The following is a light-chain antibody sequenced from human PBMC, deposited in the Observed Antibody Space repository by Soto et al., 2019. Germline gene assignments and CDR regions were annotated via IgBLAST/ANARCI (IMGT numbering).Light chain of an antibody. CDR2: DAS. Sequence: EIVLTQSPATLSLSPGERATLSCRASQSISSYLAWYQQKPGQAPRLLIYDASNRATAIPARFSGSGSGTDFTLTISSLEPEDFAVYYCQQRNYWPITFGHGTRLEI. CDR3: QQRNYWPIT. J-gene: IGKJ5*01. CDR1: QSISSY. V-gene: IGKV3-11*01.